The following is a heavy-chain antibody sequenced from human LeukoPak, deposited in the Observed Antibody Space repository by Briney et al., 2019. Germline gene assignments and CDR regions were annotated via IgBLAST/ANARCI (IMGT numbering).Heavy chain of an antibody. J-gene: IGHJ4*02. CDR3: AKVDQLVVVTGFDY. CDR2: ISYDGSNK. Sequence: GGSLRLPCAASGFTFSSYGMHWVRQAPGKGLEWVAVISYDGSNKYYADSVKGRFTISRDNSKNTLYLQMNSLRAEDTAVYYCAKVDQLVVVTGFDYWGQGTLVTVSS. D-gene: IGHD2-21*02. CDR1: GFTFSSYG. V-gene: IGHV3-30*18.